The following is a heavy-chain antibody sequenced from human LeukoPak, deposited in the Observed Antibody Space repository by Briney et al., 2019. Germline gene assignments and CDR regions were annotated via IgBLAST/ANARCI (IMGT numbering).Heavy chain of an antibody. V-gene: IGHV4-39*07. Sequence: SETLSLTCTVSGASISGTAYYWGWVRQPPRKGLEWIGNIYYSGSTYYNASLQSRVTISIDTSKNQFSLKLSSVTAADTAVYYCARDKGSGWYRGWFDPWGQGTLVTVSS. J-gene: IGHJ5*02. CDR1: GASISGTAYY. CDR3: ARDKGSGWYRGWFDP. D-gene: IGHD6-19*01. CDR2: IYYSGST.